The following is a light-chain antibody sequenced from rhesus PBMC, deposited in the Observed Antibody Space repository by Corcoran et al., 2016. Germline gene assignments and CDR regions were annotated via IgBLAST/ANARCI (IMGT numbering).Light chain of an antibody. J-gene: IGKJ1*01. CDR2: EAS. CDR1: QAITND. CDR3: QHYYSNPQT. V-gene: IGKV1-25*01. Sequence: DIQMTQSPSSLSASEGDRVTITCRASQAITNDLAWYQQKPGESPKLLTYEASSLQSGIPSRFSGTGSGTDFTLSISSLQSEDFATYYCQHYYSNPQTFDQGTKV.